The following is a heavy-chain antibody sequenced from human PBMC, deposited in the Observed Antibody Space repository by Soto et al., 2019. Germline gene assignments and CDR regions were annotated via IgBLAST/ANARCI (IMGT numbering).Heavy chain of an antibody. CDR3: TTPTSSYIWYTATPELYS. CDR2: IRSKTNNYAT. CDR1: GFTFSGSA. V-gene: IGHV3-73*01. J-gene: IGHJ1*01. D-gene: IGHD5-18*01. Sequence: GSLRLSCADAGFTFSGSAVHWVLQASGRGLEWVGRIRSKTNNYATDYAASVNGRFTFSRDDSQNTVYLQMDSLRTEDTAMYFRTTPTSSYIWYTATPELYSWAQGTVVTVSS.